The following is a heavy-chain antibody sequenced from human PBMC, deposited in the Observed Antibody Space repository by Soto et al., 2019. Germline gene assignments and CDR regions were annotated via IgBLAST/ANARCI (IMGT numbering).Heavy chain of an antibody. Sequence: GGSLRLSCAASGFTFSSYWMSWVRQAPGKGLEWVANIKQDGSEKYYVDSVKGRFTISRDNAKNSLYLQMNSLRAEDTAVYYCARDSRSSSFVYYYYMDVWGKGTTVTVSS. CDR3: ARDSRSSSFVYYYYMDV. V-gene: IGHV3-7*01. D-gene: IGHD6-6*01. J-gene: IGHJ6*03. CDR1: GFTFSSYW. CDR2: IKQDGSEK.